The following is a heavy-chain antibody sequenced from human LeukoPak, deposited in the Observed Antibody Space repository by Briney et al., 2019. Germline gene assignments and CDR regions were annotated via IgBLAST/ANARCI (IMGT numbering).Heavy chain of an antibody. CDR3: VRGADTGYSSDS. J-gene: IGHJ4*02. Sequence: GGSLRLSCVASGFTFSRYWMRWVRQAPGKGLVWVSRINSDGRSTNYADSVKGRFSISRDNAENTLYLQMNSLRDEDTAVYYCVRGADTGYSSDSWGQGTLVTVSS. D-gene: IGHD3-9*01. CDR1: GFTFSRYW. CDR2: INSDGRST. V-gene: IGHV3-74*01.